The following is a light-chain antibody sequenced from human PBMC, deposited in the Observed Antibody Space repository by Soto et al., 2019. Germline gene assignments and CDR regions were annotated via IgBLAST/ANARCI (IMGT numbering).Light chain of an antibody. V-gene: IGKV3-20*01. CDR3: QQYGSSPLT. Sequence: EIVLTQSPGTLSLSPGERVTLSCRASQSVTNNYLAWYQQKHGQAPRLLIYGAFNRATGIPDSFSGSGSGTDFTLTISRLESEEFAMYYCQQYGSSPLTFGGGTKVEIK. CDR1: QSVTNNY. J-gene: IGKJ4*01. CDR2: GAF.